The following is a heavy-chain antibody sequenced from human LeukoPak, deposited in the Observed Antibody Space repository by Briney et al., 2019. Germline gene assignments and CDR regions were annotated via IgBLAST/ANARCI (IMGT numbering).Heavy chain of an antibody. CDR3: AKEGFGSGEGY. CDR1: GFTFSSYE. CDR2: ISSSDSTI. V-gene: IGHV3-48*03. Sequence: PGGSLRLSCVASGFTFSSYEMNWVRQAPGKGLEWVSYISSSDSTIYYADSVKGRFTISRDNSKNTLYLQMNSLRAEDTAVYYCAKEGFGSGEGYWGQGTLVTVSS. D-gene: IGHD3-10*01. J-gene: IGHJ4*02.